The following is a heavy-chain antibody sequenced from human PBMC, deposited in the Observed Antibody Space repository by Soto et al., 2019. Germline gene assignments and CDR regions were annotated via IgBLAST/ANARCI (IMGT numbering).Heavy chain of an antibody. CDR3: ATIVVVPAAMHYYYYGMDV. CDR2: ISSSSSYI. D-gene: IGHD2-2*01. J-gene: IGHJ6*02. CDR1: GFTFSSYS. Sequence: GGSLRLSCAASGFTFSSYSMNWVRQAPGKGLEWVSSISSSSSYIYYADSVKGRFTISRDNAKNSLYLQMNSLRAEDTAVYYCATIVVVPAAMHYYYYGMDVCGQGTTVTVSS. V-gene: IGHV3-21*01.